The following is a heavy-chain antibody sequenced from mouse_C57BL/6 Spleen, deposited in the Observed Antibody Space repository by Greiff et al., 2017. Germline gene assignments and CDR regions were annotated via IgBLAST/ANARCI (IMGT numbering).Heavy chain of an antibody. CDR1: GYSFTGYY. J-gene: IGHJ4*01. CDR2: INPSTGGT. Sequence: VQLQQSGPELVKPGASVKISCKASGYSFTGYYMNWVKQSPEKSLEWIGEINPSTGGTTYNQKFKAKATLTVDKSSSTAYMQLKSLTSEDSAVDYCAREIPLYAMDYWGQGTSVTVSS. D-gene: IGHD5-1-1*01. CDR3: AREIPLYAMDY. V-gene: IGHV1-42*01.